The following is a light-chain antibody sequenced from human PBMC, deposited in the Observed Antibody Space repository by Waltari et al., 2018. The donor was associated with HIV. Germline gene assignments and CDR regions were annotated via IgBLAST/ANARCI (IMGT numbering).Light chain of an antibody. V-gene: IGLV8-61*01. Sequence: QTVVPQEPSFSVSPGGTVTRTCGLSSGPVSTSHCTSRYQQTPSQAPRTLIYSTYTRSSGVPDRFSGSILGSKAALTITGAQADDESDYYGSLYMSGGIWVFGGGTKLTVL. CDR1: SGPVSTSHC. CDR2: STY. J-gene: IGLJ3*02. CDR3: SLYMSGGIWV.